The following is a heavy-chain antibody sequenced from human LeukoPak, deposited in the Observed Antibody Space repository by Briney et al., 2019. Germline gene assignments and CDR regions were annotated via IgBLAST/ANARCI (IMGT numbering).Heavy chain of an antibody. D-gene: IGHD3-22*01. CDR2: IYYSGST. CDR3: ARGMDYYDSSGNFDY. Sequence: SETLSLTCTVSGGSTSSYYWSWIRQPPGKGLEWIGYIYYSGSTNYNPSLKSRVTISVDTSKNQFSLKLSSVTAADTAVYYCARGMDYYDSSGNFDYWGQGTLVTVSS. V-gene: IGHV4-59*01. J-gene: IGHJ4*02. CDR1: GGSTSSYY.